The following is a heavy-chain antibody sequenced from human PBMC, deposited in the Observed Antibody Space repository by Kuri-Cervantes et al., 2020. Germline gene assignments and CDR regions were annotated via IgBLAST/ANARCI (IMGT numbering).Heavy chain of an antibody. CDR2: ISSSSSYI. V-gene: IGHV3-21*04. D-gene: IGHD6-13*01. CDR3: AKDKDYSSSWSGTYDY. J-gene: IGHJ4*02. Sequence: GGSLRLSCAASGFTFSSYSMNWVRQAPGKGLEWVSSISSSSSYIYCADSVKGRFTISRDNSKNSLYLQMNSLRTEDTALYYCAKDKDYSSSWSGTYDYWGQGTLVTVSS. CDR1: GFTFSSYS.